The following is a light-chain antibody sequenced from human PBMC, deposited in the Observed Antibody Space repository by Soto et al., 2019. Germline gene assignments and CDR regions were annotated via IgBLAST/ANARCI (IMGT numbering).Light chain of an antibody. V-gene: IGKV1-39*01. J-gene: IGKJ5*01. CDR2: AAS. CDR1: HAINRY. Sequence: DIQVAQYPSSLSASVGDRVAMTWRTSHAINRYLNWYQQTPWRAPKLLIYAASILHSGVPPRFSGSGVGTYFTLTINGLQPEDFTAYYCQQTYDTPITFGQGTRLEIK. CDR3: QQTYDTPIT.